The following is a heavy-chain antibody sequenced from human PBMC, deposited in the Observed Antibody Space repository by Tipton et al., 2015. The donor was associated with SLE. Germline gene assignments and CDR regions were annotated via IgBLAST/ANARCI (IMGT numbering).Heavy chain of an antibody. V-gene: IGHV4-39*07. Sequence: TLSLTCTVSGGSISSGSYYWSWIRQPPGKGLEWIGEINHSGSTNYNPSLKSRVTISVDTSKNQFSLKLNSVTAADTAMYYCAKERGRYQLLDAFDIWGQGTMVTVSS. J-gene: IGHJ3*02. CDR2: INHSGST. CDR3: AKERGRYQLLDAFDI. CDR1: GGSISSGSYY. D-gene: IGHD2-2*01.